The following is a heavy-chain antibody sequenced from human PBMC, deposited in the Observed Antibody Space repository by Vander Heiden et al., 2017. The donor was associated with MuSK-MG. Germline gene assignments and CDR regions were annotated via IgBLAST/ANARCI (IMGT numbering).Heavy chain of an antibody. D-gene: IGHD3-3*01. CDR1: GGSFAGYY. V-gene: IGHV4-34*01. CDR2: INHSGST. Sequence: VQLQQWGAGLLKSSETLSLKFAVYGGSFAGYYWSWIRQAPGKGLEWIGEINHSGSTNYNPSLESRVTISVDTSENQLSLTLRSVSASDTAVYYCSRGLLYYDFWSGYRYGMDVWGQGTTVTV. J-gene: IGHJ6*02. CDR3: SRGLLYYDFWSGYRYGMDV.